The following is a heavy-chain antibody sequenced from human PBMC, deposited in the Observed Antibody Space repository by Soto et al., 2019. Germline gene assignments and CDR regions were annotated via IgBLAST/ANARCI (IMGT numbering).Heavy chain of an antibody. CDR3: ARARYYDFWSGYYTEEFYYYYGMDV. D-gene: IGHD3-3*01. Sequence: ASETLSLTCAVYGGSFSGYYWSWIRQPPGKGLEWIGEINHSGSTNYNPSLKSRVTISVDTSKNQFSLKLSSVTAADTAVYYCARARYYDFWSGYYTEEFYYYYGMDVWGQGTTVTVSS. CDR1: GGSFSGYY. V-gene: IGHV4-34*01. CDR2: INHSGST. J-gene: IGHJ6*02.